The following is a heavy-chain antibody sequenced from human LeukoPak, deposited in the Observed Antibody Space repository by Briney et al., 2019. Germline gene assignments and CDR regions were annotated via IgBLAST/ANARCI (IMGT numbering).Heavy chain of an antibody. CDR3: ARRYYGDYVGYAFDI. D-gene: IGHD4-17*01. J-gene: IGHJ3*02. Sequence: GGSLRLSCAASGFTFSSYRMNWVRQAPGKGLEWVSSISSSSSYIYYADSVKGRFTISRDNAKNSLYLQMNSLRAEDTAVYYCARRYYGDYVGYAFDIWGQGTMVTVSS. V-gene: IGHV3-21*01. CDR1: GFTFSSYR. CDR2: ISSSSSYI.